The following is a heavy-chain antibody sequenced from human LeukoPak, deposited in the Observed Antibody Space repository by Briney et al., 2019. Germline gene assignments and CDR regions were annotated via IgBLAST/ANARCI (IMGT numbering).Heavy chain of an antibody. J-gene: IGHJ3*02. D-gene: IGHD1-26*01. CDR1: GGSISSSSYY. CDR2: IYYSGNT. CDR3: ARGFSGSYFRDAFDI. Sequence: PSETLSLTCTVSGGSISSSSYYWGWVRQPPGKGLEWIGSIYYSGNTYYNPSLKSRVTISVDTSKNQFSPKLSSVTAADTAVYYCARGFSGSYFRDAFDIWGQGTMVTVSS. V-gene: IGHV4-39*07.